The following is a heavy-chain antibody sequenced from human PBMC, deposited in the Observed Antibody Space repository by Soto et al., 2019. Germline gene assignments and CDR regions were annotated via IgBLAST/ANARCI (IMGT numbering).Heavy chain of an antibody. V-gene: IGHV1-3*01. J-gene: IGHJ4*02. Sequence: QVQLVQSAADVKKPGASVKVSCKTSGYSFIANAVHWVRQAPGQGLEWMGWINADNGNTKYSRKMQGRPTISRDTSASTVYMELTGLTSEDTAVYFCARDDVGSAWPYWGQVTLITVSS. D-gene: IGHD6-19*01. CDR2: INADNGNT. CDR3: ARDDVGSAWPY. CDR1: GYSFIANA.